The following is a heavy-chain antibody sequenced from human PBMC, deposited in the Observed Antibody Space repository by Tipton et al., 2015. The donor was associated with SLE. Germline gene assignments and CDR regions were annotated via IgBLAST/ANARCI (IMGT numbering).Heavy chain of an antibody. Sequence: TLSLTCTVSGGSISSSSDYWGWIRRPPGKGLEWVGTVHYSGSTYYNPSLKSRVTISVDTSKNQYSLKEKSVTAAVTAVYYCARTHDSFTPYPKPPPGNHYNYIDVWGKGTTVTVSS. CDR2: VHYSGST. CDR3: ARTHDSFTPYPKPPPGNHYNYIDV. J-gene: IGHJ6*03. D-gene: IGHD3-9*01. CDR1: GGSISSSSDY. V-gene: IGHV4-39*07.